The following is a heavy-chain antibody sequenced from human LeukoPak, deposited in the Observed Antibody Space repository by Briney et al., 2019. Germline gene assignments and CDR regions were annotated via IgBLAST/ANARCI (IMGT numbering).Heavy chain of an antibody. V-gene: IGHV1-69*13. CDR1: GGTFSSYA. J-gene: IGHJ4*02. Sequence: ASVKVSCKASGGTFSSYAISWVRQAPGQGLEWMGGIIPIFGTANYAQEFQGRVTITADESTSTAYMELSSLRSEDTAVYYCARSPIAVAGIFDYWDQGTLVTVSS. CDR3: ARSPIAVAGIFDY. CDR2: IIPIFGTA. D-gene: IGHD6-19*01.